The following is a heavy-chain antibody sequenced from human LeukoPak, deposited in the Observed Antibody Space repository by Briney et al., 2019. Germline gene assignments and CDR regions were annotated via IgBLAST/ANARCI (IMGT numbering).Heavy chain of an antibody. CDR2: ISSSGSTI. CDR3: ARDGDSNYLYYYMHV. CDR1: GFTFSDYY. Sequence: PGGSLRLSCAASGFTFSDYYMSWIRQAPGKGLEWVSYISSSGSTIYYADSVKGRFTISRDNAKNSLYLQMNSLRAEDTAVYYCARDGDSNYLYYYMHVWGKGTTVTVSS. V-gene: IGHV3-11*04. J-gene: IGHJ6*03. D-gene: IGHD3-10*01.